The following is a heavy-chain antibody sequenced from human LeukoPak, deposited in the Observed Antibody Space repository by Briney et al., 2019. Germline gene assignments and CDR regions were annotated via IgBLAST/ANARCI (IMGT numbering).Heavy chain of an antibody. D-gene: IGHD6-6*01. CDR1: GYTLTELS. CDR3: ATVGEYSSSSPSDY. Sequence: ASVKVSCKVSGYTLTELSMHWVRQAPGKGLEWMGGFDPEDGETICAQKFQGRVTMTEDTSTDTAYMELSSLRSEDTAVYYCATVGEYSSSSPSDYWGQGTLVTVSS. J-gene: IGHJ4*02. V-gene: IGHV1-24*01. CDR2: FDPEDGET.